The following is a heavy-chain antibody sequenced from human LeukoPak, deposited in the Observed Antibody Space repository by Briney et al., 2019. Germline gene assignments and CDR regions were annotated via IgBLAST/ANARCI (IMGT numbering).Heavy chain of an antibody. V-gene: IGHV3-7*01. Sequence: GGSLRLSCAASGFTFSSYWMSWYRQAPGKGLEWVANIKQDGSEKYYVDSVKGRFTISRDNAKNSLFLQMNTLRAEDTAMYYCARNSGSHPWGQGTLVTVSS. CDR1: GFTFSSYW. D-gene: IGHD1-26*01. CDR2: IKQDGSEK. J-gene: IGHJ5*02. CDR3: ARNSGSHP.